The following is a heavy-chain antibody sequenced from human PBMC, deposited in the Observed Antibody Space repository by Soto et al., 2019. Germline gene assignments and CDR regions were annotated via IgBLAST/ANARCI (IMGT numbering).Heavy chain of an antibody. J-gene: IGHJ6*02. Sequence: PRGSLILSCASSGFQFSTYSMNWVRQAPGKGLEWVSLITSSSGYIYYADSGKGRFTISRDNAKNSLYLQMNSLRAEDTAVYYCARETDIVVVVTTNGMDVWGQGTPVTVSS. CDR2: ITSSSGYI. CDR3: ARETDIVVVVTTNGMDV. CDR1: GFQFSTYS. D-gene: IGHD2-15*01. V-gene: IGHV3-21*01.